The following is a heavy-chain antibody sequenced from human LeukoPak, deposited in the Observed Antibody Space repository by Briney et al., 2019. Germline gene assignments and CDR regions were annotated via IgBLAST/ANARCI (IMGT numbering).Heavy chain of an antibody. D-gene: IGHD5/OR15-5a*01. CDR1: VYTFTGYY. CDR2: INPNSGVT. J-gene: IGHJ6*02. Sequence: ASVNVSCEVSVYTFTGYYSNWGRQAPGQGLEWMGWINPNSGVTDYAQKFQDRVTMTRDTSISTAYMELRSLRSDDTAVYYCARDRAPSELLPAPYHFYYCPPVWGQGATVTVSS. CDR3: ARDRAPSELLPAPYHFYYCPPV. V-gene: IGHV1-2*02.